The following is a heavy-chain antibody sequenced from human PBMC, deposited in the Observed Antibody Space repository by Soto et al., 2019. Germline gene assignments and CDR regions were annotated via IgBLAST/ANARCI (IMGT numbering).Heavy chain of an antibody. J-gene: IGHJ4*02. CDR1: GYTFSSHA. CDR3: ARDGARITVFGVVYYFDY. Sequence: ASVKVSCKASGYTFSSHAMHWVRQAPGQRLEWMGWINAGNGNTKYSQNFQGRVAITRDTSASTAYMELRSLRSEDTAVYYCARDGARITVFGVVYYFDYWGQGTLVTVSS. D-gene: IGHD3-3*01. CDR2: INAGNGNT. V-gene: IGHV1-3*01.